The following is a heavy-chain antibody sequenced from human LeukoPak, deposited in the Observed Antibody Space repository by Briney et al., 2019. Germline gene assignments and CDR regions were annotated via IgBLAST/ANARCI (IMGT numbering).Heavy chain of an antibody. CDR2: IYHSGTT. D-gene: IGHD2-8*02. J-gene: IGHJ5*01. V-gene: IGHV4-28*01. CDR1: GYSITSSSW. CDR3: AQSGQFDS. Sequence: PSETPSLTCAVSGYSITSSSWWGWIRQPPGKGLEWIGYIYHSGTTYYNPSLQSRVTMSVDTSKNQFSLKLSSVTAVDTAVYYCAQSGQFDSWGQGTLVTVSS.